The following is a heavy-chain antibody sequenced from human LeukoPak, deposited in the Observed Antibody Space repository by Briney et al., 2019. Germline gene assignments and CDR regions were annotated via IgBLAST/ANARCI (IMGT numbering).Heavy chain of an antibody. CDR3: ARGKGMKIAAPVSS. CDR1: GFTFSSYS. V-gene: IGHV3-48*01. D-gene: IGHD6-6*01. CDR2: ISSSSSTI. Sequence: PGGSLRLSCAASGFTFSSYSMNWVRQAPGKGLEWVSYISSSSSTIYYADSVKGRFTISRDNAKNSLYLQMNSLRAEDTAVYYCARGKGMKIAAPVSSWGQGTLVTVSS. J-gene: IGHJ4*02.